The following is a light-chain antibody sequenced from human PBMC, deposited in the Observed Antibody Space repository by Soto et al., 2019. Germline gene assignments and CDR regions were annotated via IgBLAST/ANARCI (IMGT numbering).Light chain of an antibody. CDR2: DAS. CDR1: QSLNSSY. CDR3: QQYGSSPPIT. V-gene: IGKV3-20*01. J-gene: IGKJ5*01. Sequence: DIGFTQSPGTLSLSPGERGTLSCMGIQSLNSSYLAWYQQKPGQAPRLLIYDASSRATGIPDRLSGSGSGTDFTLTISRLEPEDSAVYYCQQYGSSPPITFGQGTRLEI.